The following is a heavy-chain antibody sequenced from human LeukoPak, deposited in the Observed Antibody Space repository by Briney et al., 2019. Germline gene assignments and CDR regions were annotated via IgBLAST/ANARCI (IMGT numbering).Heavy chain of an antibody. V-gene: IGHV3-30*04. Sequence: GRSLRLSCAASGFTFSSYAMHWVRQAPGKGLEWVAVISYDGSNKYYADSVKGRFTISRDNSKNTLYLQMNSLRAEDTAVYYCARGSYGAFDIWGQGTMVTVSS. CDR2: ISYDGSNK. D-gene: IGHD1-26*01. CDR3: ARGSYGAFDI. CDR1: GFTFSSYA. J-gene: IGHJ3*02.